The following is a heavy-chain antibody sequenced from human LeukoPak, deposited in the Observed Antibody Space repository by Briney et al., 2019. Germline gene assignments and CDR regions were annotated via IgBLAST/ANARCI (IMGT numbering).Heavy chain of an antibody. J-gene: IGHJ6*04. D-gene: IGHD3-10*02. Sequence: GGSLRLSCAASGFTFSSYEMNWVRQAPGQGLEWFSYISSSGSTIYYADSVKGRFTISRDDAKNSLYLQMHSLRAEDTAVYYCAELGITMIGGVWGKGTTVTISS. CDR2: ISSSGSTI. CDR3: AELGITMIGGV. CDR1: GFTFSSYE. V-gene: IGHV3-48*03.